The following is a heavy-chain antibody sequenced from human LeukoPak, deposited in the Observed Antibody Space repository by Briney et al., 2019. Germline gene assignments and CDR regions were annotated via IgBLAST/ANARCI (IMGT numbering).Heavy chain of an antibody. CDR1: GFTLGSHD. J-gene: IGHJ4*02. V-gene: IGHV3-13*01. CDR2: VSSGFHA. Sequence: AGGSLRLSCTASGFTLGSHDMHWVRHIPGQGLEWVAAVSSGFHAFFADSVQGRFTVSREDARNSLYLQMNRLRAGDTAVYYCVREARGYHYTYFDYWGQGTLVTVSS. D-gene: IGHD5-18*01. CDR3: VREARGYHYTYFDY.